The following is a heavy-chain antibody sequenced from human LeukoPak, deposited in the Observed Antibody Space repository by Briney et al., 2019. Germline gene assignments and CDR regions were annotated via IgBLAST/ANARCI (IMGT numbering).Heavy chain of an antibody. CDR2: IYYSGST. Sequence: PSEILSLTCTVSGGSISSYYWSWIRQPPGKGLEWIGYIYYSGSTNYNPSLKSRVTISIDTSKNQFSLKLSSVTAADTAMYYCARDNEVAARSFDYWGQGTLVTVSS. J-gene: IGHJ4*02. CDR1: GGSISSYY. CDR3: ARDNEVAARSFDY. V-gene: IGHV4-59*12. D-gene: IGHD6-6*01.